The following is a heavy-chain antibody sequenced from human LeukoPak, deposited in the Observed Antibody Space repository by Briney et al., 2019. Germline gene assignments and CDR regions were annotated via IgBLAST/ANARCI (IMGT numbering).Heavy chain of an antibody. Sequence: PSETLSLTCTVSGGSISSYYWSWIRQPPGKGLEWIGYIYTSGSTNYNPSLKSRVTISVDTSKNQFSLKLSSVTAADTAVYYCARLRAAAGGRWGNHVWFAPWGQGPLVTVSS. V-gene: IGHV4-4*09. J-gene: IGHJ5*02. CDR3: ARLRAAAGGRWGNHVWFAP. D-gene: IGHD6-13*01. CDR1: GGSISSYY. CDR2: IYTSGST.